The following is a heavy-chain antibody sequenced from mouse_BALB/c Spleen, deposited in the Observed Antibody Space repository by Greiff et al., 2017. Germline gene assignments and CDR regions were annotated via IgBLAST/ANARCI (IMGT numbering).Heavy chain of an antibody. D-gene: IGHD2-3*01. CDR3: ATSGDGYYGFAY. CDR1: GYTFTDYA. J-gene: IGHJ3*01. CDR2: ISTYYGDA. Sequence: QVQLQQSGAELVRPGVSVKISCKGSGYTFTDYAMHWVKQSHAKSLEWIGVISTYYGDASYNQKFKGKATMTVDKSSSTAYMELARLTSEDSAIYYCATSGDGYYGFAYWGQGTLVTVSA. V-gene: IGHV1S137*01.